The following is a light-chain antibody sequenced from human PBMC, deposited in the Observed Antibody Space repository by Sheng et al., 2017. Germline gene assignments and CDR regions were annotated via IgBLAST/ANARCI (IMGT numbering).Light chain of an antibody. CDR2: GAS. Sequence: EIVLTQSPDTLSLSPGEKVTLSCRASQSVNSAYLAWYQQKPGQAPRLLIYGASSRATGIPDRFSGSGSGTDFTLTISRLEPEDFAVYYCQQYGSSPPWYTFGQGTKLEIK. CDR3: QQYGSSPPWYT. V-gene: IGKV3-20*01. J-gene: IGKJ2*01. CDR1: QSVNSAY.